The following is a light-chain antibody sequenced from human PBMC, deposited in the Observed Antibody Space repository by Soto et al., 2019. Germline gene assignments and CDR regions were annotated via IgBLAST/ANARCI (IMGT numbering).Light chain of an antibody. CDR3: QQFNSYPIT. CDR2: KAS. Sequence: DIQMTQSPSTLSASVGDRVTITCRASQSISSWLAWYQQKPGKAPKLLIYKASSLESGVPSRFSGSGSGTDFTLTIRLQSEDFATYYCQQFNSYPITFGQGTRLEIK. CDR1: QSISSW. J-gene: IGKJ5*01. V-gene: IGKV1-5*03.